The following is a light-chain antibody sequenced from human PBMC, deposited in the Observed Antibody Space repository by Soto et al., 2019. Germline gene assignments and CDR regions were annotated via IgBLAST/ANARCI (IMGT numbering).Light chain of an antibody. V-gene: IGKV1D-13*01. CDR3: QHFSNYQLT. CDR2: DAS. CDR1: QDIDSA. J-gene: IGKJ4*01. Sequence: AIPLTQSPSSLSASVGDRVTVTCRASQDIDSALAWYQQKPGEPPNLLIYDASSLKSGVPSRFSGTESGTDFTLTINSLPPEDFATYYCQHFSNYQLTFGGGTKVEIE.